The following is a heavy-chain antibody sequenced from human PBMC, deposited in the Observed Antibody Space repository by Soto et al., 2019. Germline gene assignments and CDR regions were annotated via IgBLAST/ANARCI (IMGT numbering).Heavy chain of an antibody. CDR2: INAGNGNT. CDR3: ARADKLYGPLIDY. V-gene: IGHV1-3*01. Sequence: ASVKVSCKASGYTFTSYAMHWVRQAPGQRLEWMGWINAGNGNTKYSQKFQGRVTITRDTSASTAYMELSSLRSEDTAVYYCARADKLYGPLIDYWGQGTLLTVSS. CDR1: GYTFTSYA. D-gene: IGHD1-7*01. J-gene: IGHJ4*02.